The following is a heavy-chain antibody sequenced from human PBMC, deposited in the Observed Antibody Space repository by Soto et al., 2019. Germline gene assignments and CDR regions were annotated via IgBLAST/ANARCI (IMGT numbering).Heavy chain of an antibody. D-gene: IGHD1-7*01. V-gene: IGHV1-69*06. CDR2: IIPIFGTA. J-gene: IGHJ6*02. Sequence: QVQLVQSGAEVKKPGSSVKVSCKASGGTFSSYAISWVRQAPGQGLEWMGGIIPIFGTANYAQKFQGRVTITADKSTSTAYMELSSLRSEDTAVYYCARSDWNYEKGSYYYGMDVWGQGTTVTVSS. CDR1: GGTFSSYA. CDR3: ARSDWNYEKGSYYYGMDV.